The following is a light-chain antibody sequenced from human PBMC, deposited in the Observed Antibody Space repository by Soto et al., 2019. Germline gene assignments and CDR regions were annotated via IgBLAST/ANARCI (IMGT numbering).Light chain of an antibody. CDR1: SSDVGGYNY. CDR3: SSYTNRDSFVL. CDR2: DVT. V-gene: IGLV2-14*03. J-gene: IGLJ2*01. Sequence: QSVLTQPASMSGSPGQSITISCTGTSSDVGGYNYVSWYQQHPGKAPKLMIYDVTYRPSGVSNRFSGSKSGNTASLTISGLQAEDEADYYCSSYTNRDSFVLFGGGTKVTVL.